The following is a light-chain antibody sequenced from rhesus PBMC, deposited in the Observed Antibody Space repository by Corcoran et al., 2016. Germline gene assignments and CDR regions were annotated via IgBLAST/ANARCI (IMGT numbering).Light chain of an antibody. J-gene: IGKJ4*01. V-gene: IGKV3-42*01. Sequence: EIVLTQSPGTLSLSPGERATPSCRASQSDSSSLAWYQQKPGQVPRLLLVGAYHRATGIPDRFRGSGSGTDLTLAIGSLAPEDFEVYYCPQNSNWPLTFVGGTKLAIK. CDR1: QSDSSS. CDR3: PQNSNWPLT. CDR2: GAY.